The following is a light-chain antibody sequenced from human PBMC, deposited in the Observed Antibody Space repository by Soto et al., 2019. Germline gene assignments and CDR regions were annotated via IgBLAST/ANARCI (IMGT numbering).Light chain of an antibody. CDR2: DVS. J-gene: IGLJ2*01. Sequence: QSVLTQPASVSGSPGQSITISCSGTSSDVGGYKYVSWYQHHPGKAPKLIIYDVSNRPSGVSNRFSGSKSGNTASLTISGLQAEDEADYYCSSCASSSNIVVFGGGTKVTVL. V-gene: IGLV2-14*03. CDR1: SSDVGGYKY. CDR3: SSCASSSNIVV.